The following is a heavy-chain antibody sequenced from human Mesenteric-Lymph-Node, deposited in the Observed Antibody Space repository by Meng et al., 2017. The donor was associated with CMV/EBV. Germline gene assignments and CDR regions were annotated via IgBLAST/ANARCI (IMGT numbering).Heavy chain of an antibody. J-gene: IGHJ6*02. V-gene: IGHV1-8*01. CDR2: MNPSSGST. D-gene: IGHD3-22*01. CDR3: ARGRWVWLSDSYYYGLDV. Sequence: AAVTVSCKAPAYTLTSHDTHWVRQATGQGLEWMGWMNPSSGSTGYALKFQVRVTLTINTSISTGYMELSSLRSDDTAVYYFARGRWVWLSDSYYYGLDVWGQGTTVTVSS. CDR1: AYTLTSHD.